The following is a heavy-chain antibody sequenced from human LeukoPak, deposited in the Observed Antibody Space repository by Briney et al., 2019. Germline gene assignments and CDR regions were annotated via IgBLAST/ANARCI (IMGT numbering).Heavy chain of an antibody. V-gene: IGHV4-59*01. J-gene: IGHJ6*02. Sequence: SETLSLTCTVSGGSISSYYWSWIRQPPGKGLEWIGYIYYSGSTNYNPSLKSRVTISVDTSKNQFSPKLSSVTAADTAVYYCARGEWLSYYYYGMDVWGQGTTVTVSS. CDR3: ARGEWLSYYYYGMDV. CDR2: IYYSGST. D-gene: IGHD3-3*01. CDR1: GGSISSYY.